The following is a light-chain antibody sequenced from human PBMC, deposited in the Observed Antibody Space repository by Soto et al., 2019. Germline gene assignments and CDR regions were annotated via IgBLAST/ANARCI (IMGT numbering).Light chain of an antibody. CDR2: WSS. V-gene: IGKV4-1*01. CDR1: QSILYSSNNENY. Sequence: DIVMTQSPDSLAVSLGERATINCKSSQSILYSSNNENYLAWYQQKPGQPPNLLIYWSSTRESGVPDRFSGSGSGTDFTLTISSLQAEDVAVYYCQQYYRSPNTFGGGTKVEIK. J-gene: IGKJ4*01. CDR3: QQYYRSPNT.